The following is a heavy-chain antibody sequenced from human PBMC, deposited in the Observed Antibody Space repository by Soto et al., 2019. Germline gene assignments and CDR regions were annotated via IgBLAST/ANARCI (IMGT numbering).Heavy chain of an antibody. D-gene: IGHD3-16*02. CDR3: ASRNVVMITFGGVLVRPPGPLRTLEV. CDR1: GFTFSSYA. V-gene: IGHV3-23*01. J-gene: IGHJ6*02. Sequence: GGSLRLSCAASGFTFSSYAMSWVRQAPGKGLEWVSAISGSGGSTYYADSVKGRFTISRDNSKNTLYLQMNSRRAEDTAVYYCASRNVVMITFGGVLVRPPGPLRTLEVWGQGTTVTVSS. CDR2: ISGSGGST.